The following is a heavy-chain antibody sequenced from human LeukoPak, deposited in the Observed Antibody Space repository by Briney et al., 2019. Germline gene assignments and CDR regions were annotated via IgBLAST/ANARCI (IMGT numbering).Heavy chain of an antibody. V-gene: IGHV1-46*01. Sequence: GASVKVSCKTSGYTFTSYYMLWVRQAPGQGLEWMGIINPSGGSTGYAQKFQGRVTMTRDTSTSTVYMELSSLRSEDTAVYYCARVFPSDSSADDAFDIWGQGTMVTVSS. CDR1: GYTFTSYY. J-gene: IGHJ3*02. CDR2: INPSGGST. D-gene: IGHD3-22*01. CDR3: ARVFPSDSSADDAFDI.